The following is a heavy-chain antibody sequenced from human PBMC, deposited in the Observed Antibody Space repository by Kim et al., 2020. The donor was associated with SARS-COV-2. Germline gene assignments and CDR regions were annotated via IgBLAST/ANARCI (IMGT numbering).Heavy chain of an antibody. CDR2: T. Sequence: TNHNPSLESRVTIAVDTSKNQFSLKLSSVTAADTAVYYCASRVTTVVDYWGQGTLVTVSS. CDR3: ASRVTTVVDY. D-gene: IGHD3-22*01. J-gene: IGHJ4*02. V-gene: IGHV4-34*01.